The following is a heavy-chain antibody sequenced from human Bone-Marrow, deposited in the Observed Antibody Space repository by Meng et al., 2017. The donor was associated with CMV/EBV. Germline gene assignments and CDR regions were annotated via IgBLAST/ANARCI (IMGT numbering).Heavy chain of an antibody. V-gene: IGHV3-23*01. CDR2: MSGSGGRT. Sequence: GESLKISCAASGFTFSSYAMSWVRQAPGKGLEWVSAMSGSGGRTYYADSVKGRFTISRDNSKNTLYLQMNSLRAEDTAVYYCAKDRDLSGYDYFFGMDVWGQGTTVTVSS. CDR1: GFTFSSYA. D-gene: IGHD5-12*01. CDR3: AKDRDLSGYDYFFGMDV. J-gene: IGHJ6*02.